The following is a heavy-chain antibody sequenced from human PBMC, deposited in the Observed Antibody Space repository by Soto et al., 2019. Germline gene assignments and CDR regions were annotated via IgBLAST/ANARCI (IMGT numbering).Heavy chain of an antibody. D-gene: IGHD2-2*01. CDR2: VSGNGAVT. CDR3: AKVPVSLNTFDY. Sequence: EVQLLDSGGGLAQPGGSLRLSCAASGFTFGNYAMNWVRQAPGKGLEWVSTVSGNGAVTYYADSVKGRFTISRDNSRSTVYLPMNNLRAEDTAIYFCAKVPVSLNTFDYWGQGTLVTVSS. J-gene: IGHJ4*02. V-gene: IGHV3-23*01. CDR1: GFTFGNYA.